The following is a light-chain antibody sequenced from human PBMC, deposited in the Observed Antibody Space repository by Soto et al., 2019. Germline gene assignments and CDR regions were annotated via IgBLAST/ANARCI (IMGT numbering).Light chain of an antibody. V-gene: IGKV3-20*01. J-gene: IGKJ4*01. CDR3: QQYAASPLT. Sequence: EIVLTQSPGTLSLSPGERATLTCRASQSVGNNFLAWYQRKPGQAPRLLIHGASSRATGIPARFSGSGSGTDFALTISRLEPEDFAVFYCQQYAASPLTFGGGTKVEIK. CDR1: QSVGNNF. CDR2: GAS.